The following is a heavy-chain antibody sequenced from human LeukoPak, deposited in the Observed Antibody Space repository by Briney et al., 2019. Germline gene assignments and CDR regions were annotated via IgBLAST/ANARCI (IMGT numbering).Heavy chain of an antibody. J-gene: IGHJ4*02. CDR3: ARDHRFGEFNY. Sequence: PSETLSLTCIVSGGSISSTSYYWGWIRQPPGKGLEWIGSIYYSGSTYYSPSLKSRVTISVDTSNNQFSLKLNSVTAADTAVYYCARDHRFGEFNYWGQGTLVTVSS. D-gene: IGHD3-10*01. V-gene: IGHV4-39*07. CDR1: GGSISSTSYY. CDR2: IYYSGST.